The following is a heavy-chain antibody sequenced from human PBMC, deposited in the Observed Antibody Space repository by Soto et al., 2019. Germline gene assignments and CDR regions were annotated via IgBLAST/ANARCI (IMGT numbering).Heavy chain of an antibody. Sequence: ASVKVSCKASGYTFTSYGISWLRQSPGQGLEWMGWISAYNGNTNYAQKLQGRVTMTTDTSTSTAYMELRSLRSDDTAVYYCAREGDGYSSSWGNYYYYYGMDVWGQGTTVTVSS. D-gene: IGHD6-13*01. CDR3: AREGDGYSSSWGNYYYYYGMDV. CDR1: GYTFTSYG. J-gene: IGHJ6*02. V-gene: IGHV1-18*04. CDR2: ISAYNGNT.